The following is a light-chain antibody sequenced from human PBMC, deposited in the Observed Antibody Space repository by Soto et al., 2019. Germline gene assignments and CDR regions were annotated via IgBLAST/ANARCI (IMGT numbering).Light chain of an antibody. CDR2: SDT. Sequence: VLTQPPSVSVAPGKTASISCGGNNIGSKGVHWYQQKPGQAPVLVIYSDTDLPPVIPGRFSGSNSANLATLTISRVEAGDEADYYCQVWDSGSAHVVFGGGTKVTVL. CDR3: QVWDSGSAHVV. V-gene: IGLV3-21*04. J-gene: IGLJ2*01. CDR1: NIGSKG.